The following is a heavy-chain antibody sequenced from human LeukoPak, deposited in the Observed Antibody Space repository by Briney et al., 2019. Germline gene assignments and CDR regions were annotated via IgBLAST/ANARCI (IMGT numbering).Heavy chain of an antibody. CDR3: ARDPSGGVGATTWFDP. D-gene: IGHD1-26*01. CDR1: GYTFTSYA. V-gene: IGHV1-3*03. J-gene: IGHJ5*02. CDR2: INAGNGNT. Sequence: GASVKVSCKASGYTFTSYAMHWVRQAPGQRLEWMGWINAGNGNTKYSQEFQGRVTITRDTSASTAYMELSSLRSEDMAVYYCARDPSGGVGATTWFDPWGQGTRVTVSS.